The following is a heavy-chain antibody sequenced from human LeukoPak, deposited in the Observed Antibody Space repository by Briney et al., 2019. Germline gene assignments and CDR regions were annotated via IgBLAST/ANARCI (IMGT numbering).Heavy chain of an antibody. CDR3: ATGGYEAH. D-gene: IGHD5-12*01. CDR2: IDPSGGTT. Sequence: ASVKVSCKASGYTFTSYRMHWVRQAPGQGLEWMGIIDPSGGTTSYAQKFQGRVTMTRDTSTSTVYMELSSLGSEDTAVYYCATGGYEAHWGQGTLVTVSS. J-gene: IGHJ1*01. V-gene: IGHV1-46*01. CDR1: GYTFTSYR.